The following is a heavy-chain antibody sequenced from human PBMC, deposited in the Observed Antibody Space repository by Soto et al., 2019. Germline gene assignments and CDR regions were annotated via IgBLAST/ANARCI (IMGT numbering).Heavy chain of an antibody. V-gene: IGHV4-4*02. Sequence: QVQVQESGPGLVKPSGTLSLTCVVSGGSISTDNWWSWVRQPPGKGLEWIGEIYHSGRTNYSPSLKSRVSISADTSKNQLSLQMTSVTAADTDVYYCARDQDSGWGLDSWGQGILVTVSS. CDR1: GGSISTDNW. D-gene: IGHD6-19*01. CDR3: ARDQDSGWGLDS. J-gene: IGHJ4*02. CDR2: IYHSGRT.